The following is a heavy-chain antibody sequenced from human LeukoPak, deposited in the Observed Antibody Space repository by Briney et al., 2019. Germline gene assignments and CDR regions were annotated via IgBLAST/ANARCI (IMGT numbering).Heavy chain of an antibody. V-gene: IGHV1-69*13. J-gene: IGHJ3*02. D-gene: IGHD1-1*01. CDR1: GGTFSSYA. Sequence: ASVKVSCKASGGTFSSYAISWVRQAPGQGLEWMGGIIPIFGTANYAQKFQGRVTITADESTSTAYMELSSLRSEDTAVYYCARAQTGATGGDAFDIWGQGTMVTVSS. CDR3: ARAQTGATGGDAFDI. CDR2: IIPIFGTA.